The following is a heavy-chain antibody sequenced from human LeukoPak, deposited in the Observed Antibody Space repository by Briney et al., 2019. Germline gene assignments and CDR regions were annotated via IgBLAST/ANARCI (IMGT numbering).Heavy chain of an antibody. CDR1: GYTFTGYY. CDR2: IIPIFGTA. V-gene: IGHV1-69*05. D-gene: IGHD2-21*02. J-gene: IGHJ3*02. Sequence: ASVKVSCKASGYTFTGYYMHWVRQAPGQGLEWMGRIIPIFGTANYAQKFQGRVTITTDESTSTAYMELSSLRSEDTAVYYCARAVEYCGGDCYPGAGAFDIWGQGTMVTVSS. CDR3: ARAVEYCGGDCYPGAGAFDI.